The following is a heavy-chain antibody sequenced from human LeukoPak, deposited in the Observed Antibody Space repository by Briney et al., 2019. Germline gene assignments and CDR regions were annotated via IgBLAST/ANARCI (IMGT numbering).Heavy chain of an antibody. J-gene: IGHJ3*02. Sequence: GASVKVSCKASGYTFTSYGISWVRQAPGQGLEWMGWISAYNGNTNYAQKLQGRVTMTTDTSTSTAYMELRSLRSDDTAVYYCARGLLGKWLLRGDAFDIWGQGTMVTVSS. CDR2: ISAYNGNT. V-gene: IGHV1-18*01. CDR1: GYTFTSYG. D-gene: IGHD3-22*01. CDR3: ARGLLGKWLLRGDAFDI.